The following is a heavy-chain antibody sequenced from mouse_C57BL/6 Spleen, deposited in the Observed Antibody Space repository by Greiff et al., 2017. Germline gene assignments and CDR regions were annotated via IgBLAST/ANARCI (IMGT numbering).Heavy chain of an antibody. D-gene: IGHD1-1*01. CDR2: IDPSDSYT. J-gene: IGHJ2*01. V-gene: IGHV1-69*01. CDR1: GYTFTSYW. Sequence: QVQLQQPGAELVMPGASVKLSCKASGYTFTSYWMHWVKQRPGQGLEWIGEIDPSDSYTNYNQKFKGKSTLTVDKSSSTAYMQRSSLTYEDAAVYDGAREWDYGSSYDLDYWGQGTTLTVSS. CDR3: AREWDYGSSYDLDY.